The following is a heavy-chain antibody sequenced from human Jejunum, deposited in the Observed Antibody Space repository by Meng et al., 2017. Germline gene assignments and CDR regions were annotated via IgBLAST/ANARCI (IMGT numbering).Heavy chain of an antibody. CDR2: INLADSDT. J-gene: IGHJ4*02. Sequence: GESLKISCKGSGYSFSNYWIGWVRQMPGKGLEWMGIINLADSDTRYSPSSQGQVTFSADKSISTAYLQWNSLQAADTAMYYCASANLPAHCSSFSCARGDYFDYWGQGTLVTVSS. V-gene: IGHV5-51*01. CDR1: GYSFSNYW. D-gene: IGHD6-13*01. CDR3: ASANLPAHCSSFSCARGDYFDY.